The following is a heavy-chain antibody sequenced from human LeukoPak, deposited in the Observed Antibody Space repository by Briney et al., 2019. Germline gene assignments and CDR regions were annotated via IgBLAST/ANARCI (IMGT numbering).Heavy chain of an antibody. CDR2: ISTSSSYI. J-gene: IGHJ4*02. CDR1: GFTFSSYS. Sequence: GGSLRLSCAASGFTFSSYSMNWVRQAPGKGLEWVSSISTSSSYIYYAVSVKGRFTISRDNAKNSLYLQMNSLRAEDTAVYYCARGYCSGGSCFYFDYWGQGTLVTVSS. CDR3: ARGYCSGGSCFYFDY. D-gene: IGHD2-15*01. V-gene: IGHV3-21*01.